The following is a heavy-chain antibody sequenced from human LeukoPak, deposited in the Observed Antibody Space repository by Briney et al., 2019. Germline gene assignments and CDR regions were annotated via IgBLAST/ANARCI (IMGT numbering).Heavy chain of an antibody. D-gene: IGHD2-21*01. CDR2: IYYSGRT. Sequence: PSETLSLTCSVSGSSISSSSDYWGWIRQPPGKGLEWIGSIYYSGRTYYNLSLKSRVTMSVDTSKNQFSLKLSSVTAADTAVYYCARHKGTEVAIPPLLDHWGQGTLVTVSS. J-gene: IGHJ4*02. CDR3: ARHKGTEVAIPPLLDH. CDR1: GSSISSSSDY. V-gene: IGHV4-39*01.